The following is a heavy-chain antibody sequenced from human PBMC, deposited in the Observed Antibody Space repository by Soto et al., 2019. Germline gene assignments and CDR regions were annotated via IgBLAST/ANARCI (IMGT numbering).Heavy chain of an antibody. D-gene: IGHD3-22*01. V-gene: IGHV4-4*02. CDR2: IYHSGST. CDR1: GDSINSSHW. CDR3: ATLVITYYFDY. Sequence: SETLSLTCAVSGDSINSSHWWNWVRQPPGKGLEWIGQIYHSGSTNYNPSLKSRVTISVDKSKNQFSLKLSSVTAADTAVYYCATLVITYYFDYWGQGTLVTVSS. J-gene: IGHJ4*02.